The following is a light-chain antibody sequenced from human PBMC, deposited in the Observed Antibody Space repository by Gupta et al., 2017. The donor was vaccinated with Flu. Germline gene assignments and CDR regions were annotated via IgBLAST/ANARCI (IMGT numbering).Light chain of an antibody. Sequence: SNDVGAYNYVSWYQQHPGKAPKLMISDVSKRPSGVPDRFSGSKSGNTASLTISGLQAEDEADYYCCSYVASYTYVFGVGTKVTVL. CDR1: SNDVGAYNY. V-gene: IGLV2-11*01. J-gene: IGLJ1*01. CDR2: DVS. CDR3: CSYVASYTYV.